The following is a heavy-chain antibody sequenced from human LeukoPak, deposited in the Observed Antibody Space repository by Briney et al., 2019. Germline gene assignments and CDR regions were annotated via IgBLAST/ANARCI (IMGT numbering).Heavy chain of an antibody. D-gene: IGHD5-24*01. Sequence: SETLSLTCTVSGGSISSYYWSWIRQPPGKGLEWIGYIYTSGSTNYNPSLKSRVTISVDTSKNQFSLKLSSVTAADTAVYYCVRRTVRDGPFDYWGQGTLVTVSS. V-gene: IGHV4-4*09. CDR2: IYTSGST. CDR3: VRRTVRDGPFDY. CDR1: GGSISSYY. J-gene: IGHJ4*02.